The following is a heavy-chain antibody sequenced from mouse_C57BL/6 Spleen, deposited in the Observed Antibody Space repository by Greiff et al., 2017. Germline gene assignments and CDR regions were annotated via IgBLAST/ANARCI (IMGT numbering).Heavy chain of an antibody. D-gene: IGHD1-1*02. CDR1: GFTFSNYW. CDR2: IRLKSDNYAT. Sequence: EVQLQESGGGLVQPGGSMKLSCVASGFTFSNYWMNWVRQSPEKGLEWVAQIRLKSDNYATHYAESVKGRFTISRDDSKSSVYLQMNNLRAEDTGIYYCTLMEYWYFDVWGTGTTVTVSS. J-gene: IGHJ1*03. CDR3: TLMEYWYFDV. V-gene: IGHV6-3*01.